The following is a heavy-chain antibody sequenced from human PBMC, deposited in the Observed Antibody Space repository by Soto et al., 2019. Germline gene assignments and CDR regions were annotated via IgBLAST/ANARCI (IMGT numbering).Heavy chain of an antibody. D-gene: IGHD3-10*01. CDR1: GGSISSYY. Sequence: PSETLSLTCTVSGGSISSYYWSWIRQPPGKGLEWIGYIYYSGSTNYNPSLKRRVTISVDTSKNQFSLKLSSVPAADTAFFFFARHSPLLWFGELSPPFHYGGRGTLVTVSS. J-gene: IGHJ4*02. V-gene: IGHV4-59*08. CDR3: ARHSPLLWFGELSPPFHY. CDR2: IYYSGST.